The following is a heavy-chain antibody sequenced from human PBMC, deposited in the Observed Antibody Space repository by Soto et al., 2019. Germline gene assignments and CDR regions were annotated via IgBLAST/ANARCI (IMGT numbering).Heavy chain of an antibody. J-gene: IGHJ5*02. CDR3: ATSYDTGFDP. CDR1: GYPFIKYG. CDR2: IKVDSGYT. V-gene: IGHV1-18*04. Sequence: QLPLVQSAAEVKKPGASVRVSCKAYGYPFIKYGISWIRQAPEQGLEWMGWIKVDSGYTNYAQKFQGRVTMTADTSSDTAFMELRSLRPDDTAVYFCATSYDTGFDPWGQGTLVSVSS. D-gene: IGHD3-9*01.